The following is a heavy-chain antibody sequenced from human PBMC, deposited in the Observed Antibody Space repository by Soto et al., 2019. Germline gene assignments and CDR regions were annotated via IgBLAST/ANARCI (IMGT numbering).Heavy chain of an antibody. CDR2: INWNGGST. D-gene: IGHD3-22*01. Sequence: GGSLRLSCAASGFTFDDYGMSWVRQAPGKGLEWVSGINWNGGSTGYADSVKGRFTISRDNAKNSLFLQMNSLRAEYTALYYCARDGYDSSPNDYWGQGTLVTVSS. CDR1: GFTFDDYG. V-gene: IGHV3-20*04. CDR3: ARDGYDSSPNDY. J-gene: IGHJ4*02.